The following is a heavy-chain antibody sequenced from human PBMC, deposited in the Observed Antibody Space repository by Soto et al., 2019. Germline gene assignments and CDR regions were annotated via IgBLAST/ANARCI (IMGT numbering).Heavy chain of an antibody. Sequence: QVQLVEYGGGVVQPGRSLRLSCAASGFTFSSYGMHWVRQAPGKGLEWVAVISYDGSNKYYADSVKGRFTISRDNSKNTLYLQMNSLRAEDTAVYYCAKGLIGMAARRGLTYYYYGMDVWGQAPTVTVSS. J-gene: IGHJ6*02. CDR3: AKGLIGMAARRGLTYYYYGMDV. CDR2: ISYDGSNK. CDR1: GFTFSSYG. D-gene: IGHD6-6*01. V-gene: IGHV3-30*18.